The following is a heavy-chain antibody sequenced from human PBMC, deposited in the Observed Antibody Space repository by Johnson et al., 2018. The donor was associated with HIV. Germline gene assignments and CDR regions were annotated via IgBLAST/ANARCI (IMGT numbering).Heavy chain of an antibody. J-gene: IGHJ3*02. Sequence: QVQLVESGGGVVQPGRSLRLSCAASGFTFSRYGMHWVRQAPGKGLEWVAVIWYDGSNKHYADSVKGRFTISRDNSKNTLYLQMNSLRAEDTAVYYCARSGRIHNNGWYWGGAFDIWGQGTMVTVSS. D-gene: IGHD6-19*01. CDR1: GFTFSRYG. CDR2: IWYDGSNK. CDR3: ARSGRIHNNGWYWGGAFDI. V-gene: IGHV3-33*01.